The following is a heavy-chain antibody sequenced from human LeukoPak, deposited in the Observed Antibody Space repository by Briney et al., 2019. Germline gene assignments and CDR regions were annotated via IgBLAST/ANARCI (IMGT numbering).Heavy chain of an antibody. V-gene: IGHV1-2*02. J-gene: IGHJ4*02. CDR3: ATVYS. Sequence: ASVKVSCKASGYTFTGYYMHWVRQAPGQGLEWMGWINPNSGGTNYAQKFQGRVTMTEDTSTDTAYMELSSLRSEDTAVYYCATVYSWGQGTLVTVSS. D-gene: IGHD1-14*01. CDR2: INPNSGGT. CDR1: GYTFTGYY.